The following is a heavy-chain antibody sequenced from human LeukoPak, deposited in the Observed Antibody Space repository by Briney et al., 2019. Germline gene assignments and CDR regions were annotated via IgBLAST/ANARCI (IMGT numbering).Heavy chain of an antibody. CDR2: MNPNSGNT. V-gene: IGHV1-8*01. J-gene: IGHJ5*02. CDR3: ARGHGSGSYYLNWFDP. Sequence: ASVKVSCKASGYTFTSYDINWVRQATGQGLEWMGWMNPNSGNTGYAQKFQGRVTITTDESTSTAYMELSSLRSEDTAVYYCARGHGSGSYYLNWFDPWGQGTLVTVSS. CDR1: GYTFTSYD. D-gene: IGHD3-10*01.